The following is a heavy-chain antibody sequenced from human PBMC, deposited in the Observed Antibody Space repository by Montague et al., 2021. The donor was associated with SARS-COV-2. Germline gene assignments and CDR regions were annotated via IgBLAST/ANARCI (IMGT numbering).Heavy chain of an antibody. CDR1: GGSIRRSY. D-gene: IGHD3-10*01. Sequence: SETLSLTCSVSGGSIRRSYWTWIRQAPEKGLEWIGYIYHSGTTKHNPALQSRVTISVDTAKNQFSLNLTSVTAADTAVYYCARVSSTALRGVIKTSGYYALDVWGHGTTVRVSS. J-gene: IGHJ6*02. V-gene: IGHV4-4*09. CDR2: IYHSGTT. CDR3: ARVSSTALRGVIKTSGYYALDV.